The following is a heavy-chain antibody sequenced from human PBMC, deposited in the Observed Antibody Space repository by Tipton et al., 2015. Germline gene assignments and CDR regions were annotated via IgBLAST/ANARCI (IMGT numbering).Heavy chain of an antibody. V-gene: IGHV4-59*01. Sequence: TLSLTCTFSADSISNYYWSWIRQPPGKGLEWIGYIYYSGSTNYNPSLKSRVTISVDTSKNQFSLKLSSVTAADTAVYYCARDYYDSSGYYFGVGAFDIWGQGTMVTVSS. CDR1: ADSISNYY. CDR2: IYYSGST. CDR3: ARDYYDSSGYYFGVGAFDI. D-gene: IGHD3-22*01. J-gene: IGHJ3*02.